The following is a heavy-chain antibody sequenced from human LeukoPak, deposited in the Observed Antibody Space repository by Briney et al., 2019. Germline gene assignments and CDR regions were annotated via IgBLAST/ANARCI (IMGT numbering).Heavy chain of an antibody. D-gene: IGHD4-17*01. Sequence: TPSETLSLTCTVSGGSISSYYWSWIRQPPGKGLEWIGRINPNGGTNYNPSLKSRGTMSTDTSSNKFSLKLRSVTAADTAVYYCAREYGDLDYWGRGTLVTVSS. CDR3: AREYGDLDY. V-gene: IGHV4-4*07. CDR1: GGSISSYY. CDR2: INPNGGT. J-gene: IGHJ4*02.